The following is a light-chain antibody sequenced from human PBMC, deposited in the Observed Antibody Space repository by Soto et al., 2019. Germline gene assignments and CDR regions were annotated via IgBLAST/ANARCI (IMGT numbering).Light chain of an antibody. CDR1: SSNIGAGYD. CDR3: QSYDSTLSDRYV. J-gene: IGLJ1*01. V-gene: IGLV1-40*01. CDR2: GNI. Sequence: SVLTQPPSVSGAPGQRVTISCTGSSSNIGAGYDVHWYQQRPGTGPKLLIFGNINRPSGVPDRFSGSKSGTSASLAITGLQAEDEGDYSCQSYDSTLSDRYVFGTGTKVTVL.